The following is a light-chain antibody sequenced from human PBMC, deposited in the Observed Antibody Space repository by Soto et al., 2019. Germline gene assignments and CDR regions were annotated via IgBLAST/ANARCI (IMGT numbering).Light chain of an antibody. CDR3: QQRSNWPPLT. Sequence: EIVLTQSPATLSLSPGERATLSCRASQSVGSYLAWYQQKPGQAPRLLIYDASNRATGIPARFRGSGSGTDFTLTINSLEPEDFAVYYCQQRSNWPPLTFGGGTKLEIK. CDR1: QSVGSY. V-gene: IGKV3-11*01. J-gene: IGKJ4*01. CDR2: DAS.